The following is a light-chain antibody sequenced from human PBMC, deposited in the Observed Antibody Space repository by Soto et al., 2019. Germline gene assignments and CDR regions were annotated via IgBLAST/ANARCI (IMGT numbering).Light chain of an antibody. V-gene: IGLV2-14*03. CDR1: SSDVGGFNF. CDR2: DVA. Sequence: QSALTQPASVSGSPGQSITISCTGSSSDVGGFNFVSWYQQHPGKAPKLMIYDVASRPSGVSNRFSGSKSGNTASLTISRLQTEDEADYSCTSYPTLSTRVFVTGTKVTVL. J-gene: IGLJ1*01. CDR3: TSYPTLSTRV.